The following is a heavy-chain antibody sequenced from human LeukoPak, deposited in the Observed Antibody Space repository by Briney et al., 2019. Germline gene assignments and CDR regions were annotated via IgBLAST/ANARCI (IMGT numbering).Heavy chain of an antibody. V-gene: IGHV3-74*01. CDR1: GFTFSSYW. Sequence: PGGSLRLSCAASGFTFSSYWMHWVRQAPGKGLVWVSRINSDGSSTSYADSVEGRFTISRDNSKNTLYLQVNSLRAEDTAVYYCARDRMGAILYFDSWGQGTLVTVSS. J-gene: IGHJ4*02. CDR3: ARDRMGAILYFDS. D-gene: IGHD1-26*01. CDR2: INSDGSST.